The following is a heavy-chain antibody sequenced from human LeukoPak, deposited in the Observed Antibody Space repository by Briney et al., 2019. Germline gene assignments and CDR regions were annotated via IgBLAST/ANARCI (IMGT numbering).Heavy chain of an antibody. CDR1: GFTFSSYG. CDR2: ISYDGSNK. V-gene: IGHV3-30*18. CDR3: AKDRLTMIVVAPFDY. D-gene: IGHD3-22*01. Sequence: GGSLRLSCAASGFTFSSYGMHWVRQAPGKGREWVAVISYDGSNKYYADSVKGRFPISRENSKNPLDLQMNSLRAEDTAVYYCAKDRLTMIVVAPFDYWGQGTLVTVSS. J-gene: IGHJ4*02.